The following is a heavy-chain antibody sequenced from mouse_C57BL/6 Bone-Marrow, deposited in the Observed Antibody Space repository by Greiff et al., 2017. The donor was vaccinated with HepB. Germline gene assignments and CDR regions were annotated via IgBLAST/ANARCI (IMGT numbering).Heavy chain of an antibody. Sequence: VKLQESGPGLVAPSQSLSITCTVSGFSLTSYGVHWVRQPPGKGLEWLVVIWSDGSTTYNSALKSRLSISKDNSKSQVFLKMNSLQTDDTAMYYCARDDGYYFYYAMDYWGQGTSVTVSS. V-gene: IGHV2-6*03. CDR2: IWSDGST. D-gene: IGHD2-3*01. CDR3: ARDDGYYFYYAMDY. CDR1: GFSLTSYG. J-gene: IGHJ4*01.